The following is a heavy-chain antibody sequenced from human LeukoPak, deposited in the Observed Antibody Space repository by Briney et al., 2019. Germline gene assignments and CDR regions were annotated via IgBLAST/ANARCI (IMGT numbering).Heavy chain of an antibody. CDR1: GFTFDEYA. Sequence: GGSLRLSCAASGFTFDEYAMTWVRQAPGKGLEWVSLVNWDGSRTYYADSVKGRFTIARDNAKNSLYLQMNSLRAEDMALYYCVKDMSGSNDAFDIWGQGTMVTVS. D-gene: IGHD1-26*01. J-gene: IGHJ3*02. CDR3: VKDMSGSNDAFDI. CDR2: VNWDGSRT. V-gene: IGHV3-43D*03.